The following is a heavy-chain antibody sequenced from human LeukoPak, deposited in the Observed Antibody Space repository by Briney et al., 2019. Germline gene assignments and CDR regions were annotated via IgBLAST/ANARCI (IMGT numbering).Heavy chain of an antibody. CDR3: ARNKEGKSLDY. CDR1: GYTFTDYY. CDR2: MNPKRGDT. V-gene: IGHV1-2*02. J-gene: IGHJ4*02. Sequence: EASVKVSCKASGYTFTDYYIHWVRQAPGQGLEWMAWMNPKRGDTSYAQKFQGGVTMTRDTSISTAYMELSRLRFDDTAVYYCARNKEGKSLDYWGQGTLVTVSS.